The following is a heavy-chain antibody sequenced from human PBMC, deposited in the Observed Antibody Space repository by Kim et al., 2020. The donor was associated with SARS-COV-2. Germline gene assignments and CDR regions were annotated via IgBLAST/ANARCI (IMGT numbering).Heavy chain of an antibody. J-gene: IGHJ5*02. CDR3: ARAVRYFDWLPSNWFDP. CDR1: GGSISSYY. Sequence: SETLSLTCTVSGGSISSYYWSWIRQPPGKGLEWIGYIYYSGGTNYNPSLKSRVTISVDTSKNQFSLKLSSVTAADTAVYYCARAVRYFDWLPSNWFDPWGQGTLVTVSS. CDR2: IYYSGGT. D-gene: IGHD3-9*01. V-gene: IGHV4-59*01.